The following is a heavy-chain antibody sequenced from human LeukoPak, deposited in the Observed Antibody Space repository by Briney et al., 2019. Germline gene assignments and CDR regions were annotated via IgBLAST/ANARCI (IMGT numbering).Heavy chain of an antibody. D-gene: IGHD3-22*01. Sequence: SVKVSCKASGGTFSSYAISWVRQAPGQGLEWMGRIIPIFGTANYAPKFQGRVTITTDESTSTAYMELSSLRSEDTAVYYCARSPSSGYYYWFDPWGQGTLVTVSS. J-gene: IGHJ5*02. CDR1: GGTFSSYA. V-gene: IGHV1-69*05. CDR3: ARSPSSGYYYWFDP. CDR2: IIPIFGTA.